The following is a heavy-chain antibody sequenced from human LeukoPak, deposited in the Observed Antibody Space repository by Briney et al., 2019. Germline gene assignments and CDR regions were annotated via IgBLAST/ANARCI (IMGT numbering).Heavy chain of an antibody. Sequence: SETLSLTCTVSGGSISSYYWSWIRQPPGKGLEWIGYIYYSGSTNYNPSLKSRVTISVDTSKNQFSLKLSSVTAADTAVYYCAKAAAGWFDPWGQGTLVAVST. J-gene: IGHJ5*02. CDR2: IYYSGST. CDR1: GGSISSYY. D-gene: IGHD6-13*01. V-gene: IGHV4-59*01. CDR3: AKAAAGWFDP.